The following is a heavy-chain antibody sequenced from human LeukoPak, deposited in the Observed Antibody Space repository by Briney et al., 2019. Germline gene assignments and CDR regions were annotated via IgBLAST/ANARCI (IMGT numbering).Heavy chain of an antibody. V-gene: IGHV1-69*05. D-gene: IGHD1-26*01. CDR3: ARGGAGYPKDFDY. J-gene: IGHJ4*02. Sequence: AASVKVSCKASGGTFSSYAISWVRQAPGQGLEWMGGIIPIFGTANYAQKFQGRVTITTDESTSTAYMELSSLRSEDTAVYYCARGGAGYPKDFDYWGQGTLVTVSS. CDR2: IIPIFGTA. CDR1: GGTFSSYA.